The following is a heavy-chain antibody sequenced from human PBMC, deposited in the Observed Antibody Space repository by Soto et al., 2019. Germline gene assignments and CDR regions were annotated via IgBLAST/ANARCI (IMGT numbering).Heavy chain of an antibody. V-gene: IGHV4-34*01. D-gene: IGHD3-10*01. Sequence: PSETLSLTCAVYGGSFSGYYWSWIRQPPGKGLEWIGEINHSGSTNYNPSLKSRVTISVDTSKNQFSLKLSSVTAADTAVYYCARFGAGAYVDAPPNYYYYGMDVWGQGTTVTVSS. CDR3: ARFGAGAYVDAPPNYYYYGMDV. CDR2: INHSGST. CDR1: GGSFSGYY. J-gene: IGHJ6*02.